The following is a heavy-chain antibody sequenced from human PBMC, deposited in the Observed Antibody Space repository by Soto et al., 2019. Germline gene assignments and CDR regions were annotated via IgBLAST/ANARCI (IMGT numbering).Heavy chain of an antibody. CDR3: AKDRSAIAAAPGLGMDV. J-gene: IGHJ6*02. CDR1: GFTFSSYG. V-gene: IGHV3-30*18. Sequence: GGSLRLSCAASGFTFSSYGMHWVRQAPGKGLEWVAVISYDGSNKYYADSVKGRFTISRDNSKNTLYLQMNSLRAEDTAVYYCAKDRSAIAAAPGLGMDVWGQGTTVTVSS. CDR2: ISYDGSNK. D-gene: IGHD6-13*01.